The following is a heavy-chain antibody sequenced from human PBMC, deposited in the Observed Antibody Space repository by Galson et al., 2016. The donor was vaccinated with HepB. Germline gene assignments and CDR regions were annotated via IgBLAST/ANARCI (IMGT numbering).Heavy chain of an antibody. CDR1: GYTLTELS. D-gene: IGHD3-9*01. CDR3: ATDILTGYYSFDF. CDR2: FDPEDAEI. Sequence: SCKVSGYTLTELSMHWVRQAPGKGLEWMGGFDPEDAEIIYAQKFQGRVTMTEDTSTDTAYLELSSLRSEDTAVYYCATDILTGYYSFDFWGQGTLVTVSS. J-gene: IGHJ4*02. V-gene: IGHV1-24*01.